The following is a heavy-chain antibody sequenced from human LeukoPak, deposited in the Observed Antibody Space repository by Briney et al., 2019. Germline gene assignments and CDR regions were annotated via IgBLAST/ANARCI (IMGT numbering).Heavy chain of an antibody. CDR1: GYTFTGYY. Sequence: GASVKVSCKASGYTFTGYYMHWVRQAPGQGLDWMGWINPNSGGTNYAQKFQGRVTMTRDTSISTAYMELSRLRSDDTAVYYCARDVPATSGFDYWGQGTLVTVSS. D-gene: IGHD5-12*01. CDR2: INPNSGGT. V-gene: IGHV1-2*02. J-gene: IGHJ4*02. CDR3: ARDVPATSGFDY.